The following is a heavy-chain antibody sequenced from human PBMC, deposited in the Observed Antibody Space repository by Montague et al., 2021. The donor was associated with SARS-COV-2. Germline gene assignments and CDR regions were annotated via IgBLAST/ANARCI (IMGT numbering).Heavy chain of an antibody. CDR3: AKVPHDESFWGGTKGFDL. J-gene: IGHJ5*02. Sequence: TLSLTCTVSGDYISAGGYYWSWIRQPPEKGLECIGNIYYSGRTSFNPSLETRATISIATAANQFSLMLTSVTTADTAVYYCAKVPHDESFWGGTKGFDLWGPGIRVTVSS. D-gene: IGHD3-3*01. V-gene: IGHV4-31*03. CDR2: IYYSGRT. CDR1: GDYISAGGYY.